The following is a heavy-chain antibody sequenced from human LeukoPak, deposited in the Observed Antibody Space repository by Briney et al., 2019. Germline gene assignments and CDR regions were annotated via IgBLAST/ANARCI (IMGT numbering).Heavy chain of an antibody. CDR1: GFTSSAYA. D-gene: IGHD4-17*01. V-gene: IGHV3-23*01. Sequence: PGGSLRLSCTASGFTSSAYAMMWVRQAPGKGPEWISAIRGGGGGAFYADSVKGRFTISRDNSKYTLFLQMNSLRAEDTAVYYCARDPNGDYVGAFDMWGPGTMVTVSS. CDR2: IRGGGGGA. J-gene: IGHJ3*02. CDR3: ARDPNGDYVGAFDM.